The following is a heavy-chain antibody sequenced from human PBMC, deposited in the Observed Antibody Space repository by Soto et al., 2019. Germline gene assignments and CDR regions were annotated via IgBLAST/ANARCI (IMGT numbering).Heavy chain of an antibody. CDR1: GYTFSKYG. D-gene: IGHD5-12*01. J-gene: IGHJ5*02. Sequence: ASVKVSCKASGYTFSKYGITWVRQAPGQGLEWLGWISTYNGDTNFAQKFQGRITMTRDTSTGTAYMDMRSLTSDDTAVYYCARDPSNTSGYRIWLDTWGQGTLVTVSS. CDR3: ARDPSNTSGYRIWLDT. CDR2: ISTYNGDT. V-gene: IGHV1-18*04.